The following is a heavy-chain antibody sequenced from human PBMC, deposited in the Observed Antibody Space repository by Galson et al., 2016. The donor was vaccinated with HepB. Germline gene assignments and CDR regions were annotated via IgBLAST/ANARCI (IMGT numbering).Heavy chain of an antibody. CDR2: ISSSSNTI. Sequence: SLRLSCAASGFTFTTYTMNWVRQAPGKGLEWVSYISSSSNTIYYADSVKGRFTISRDDAKNSLYLQMNSMRDEDTAVYYCARDRIYCIGCDGYSGGFDYWDQGTLVTVSS. CDR3: ARDRIYCIGCDGYSGGFDY. D-gene: IGHD2-15*01. J-gene: IGHJ4*02. CDR1: GFTFTTYT. V-gene: IGHV3-48*02.